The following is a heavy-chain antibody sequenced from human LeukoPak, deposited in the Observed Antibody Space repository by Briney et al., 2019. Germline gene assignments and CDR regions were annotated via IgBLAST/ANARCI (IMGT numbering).Heavy chain of an antibody. Sequence: SETLSLTCTVSGGSISSSSYYWGWIRQPPGKGLEWIGSIYYSGSTYYNPSLKSRVTISVDTSKNQFSLKLSSVTAADTAVYYCATTSIQLWRRTIDYWGQGTLVTVSS. CDR1: GGSISSSSYY. D-gene: IGHD5-18*01. CDR2: IYYSGST. V-gene: IGHV4-39*01. J-gene: IGHJ4*02. CDR3: ATTSIQLWRRTIDY.